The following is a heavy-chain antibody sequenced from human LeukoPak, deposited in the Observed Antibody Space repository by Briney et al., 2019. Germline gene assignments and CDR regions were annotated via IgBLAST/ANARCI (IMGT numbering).Heavy chain of an antibody. CDR3: AREATWGEWYFDH. D-gene: IGHD3-3*01. Sequence: GGSRTLSCVAAGLTFGRHGMDWVRPAQGKGMEWVAVIADDGGVKQYADSVKGRFTVSRDNSKSTLYLQMNGLSVEDTAIYYCAREATWGEWYFDHWGQGTPVTVSS. CDR2: IADDGGVK. J-gene: IGHJ4*02. CDR1: GLTFGRHG. V-gene: IGHV3-30*03.